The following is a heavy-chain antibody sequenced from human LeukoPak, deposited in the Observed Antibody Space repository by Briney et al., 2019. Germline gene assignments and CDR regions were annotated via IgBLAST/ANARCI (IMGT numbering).Heavy chain of an antibody. CDR1: GFTFSDYW. Sequence: PGGSLRLSCAASGFTFSDYWMHWVRQAPGKGPVWVSEINSDGSSTSYADSVKGRFTISRDNAKNTLYLQMNSLRAEDTAVYYCARGYSSGWYFDYWGQGTLVTVSS. D-gene: IGHD6-19*01. J-gene: IGHJ4*02. CDR2: INSDGSST. V-gene: IGHV3-74*01. CDR3: ARGYSSGWYFDY.